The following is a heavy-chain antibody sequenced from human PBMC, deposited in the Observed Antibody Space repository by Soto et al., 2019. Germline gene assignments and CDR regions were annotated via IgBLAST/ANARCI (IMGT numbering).Heavy chain of an antibody. CDR3: ARASGGGVGTTSY. Sequence: QVQLVQSGPEVKKPGASAKVSCKTSGYIFSNFGISWMRHVPGQGLEWMGWISAYNGNTNYAQKLQDRVTLTTVTSTNTTYMELRSLRSDVTAGYYCARASGGGVGTTSYWGQGTLVTVSS. CDR1: GYIFSNFG. V-gene: IGHV1-18*01. J-gene: IGHJ4*02. D-gene: IGHD1-26*01. CDR2: ISAYNGNT.